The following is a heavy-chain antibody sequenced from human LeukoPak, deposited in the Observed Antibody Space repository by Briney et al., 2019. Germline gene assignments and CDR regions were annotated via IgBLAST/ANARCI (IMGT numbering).Heavy chain of an antibody. V-gene: IGHV3-30-3*01. Sequence: GRSLRLSCAASGFTFSSYAMHWVRQAPGKGLEWVAVISYDGSNKYYADSVKGRFTISRDNSKNTLYLQMNSLRAEDTAVYYCARSTDPYPGIAAAGRGSFDYWGQGTLVTVSS. CDR3: ARSTDPYPGIAAAGRGSFDY. D-gene: IGHD6-13*01. CDR2: ISYDGSNK. J-gene: IGHJ4*02. CDR1: GFTFSSYA.